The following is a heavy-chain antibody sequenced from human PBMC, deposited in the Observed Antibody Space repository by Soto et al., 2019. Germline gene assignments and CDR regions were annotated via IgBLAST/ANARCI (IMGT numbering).Heavy chain of an antibody. V-gene: IGHV1-46*03. CDR3: ARGKGYCSSTRCLWGENWFDP. CDR2: INPSGGST. J-gene: IGHJ5*02. D-gene: IGHD2-2*01. CDR1: GYTFTSYY. Sequence: QVQLVQSGAEVKKPGASVKVSCKASGYTFTSYYMHWVRQAPGQGLEWMGIINPSGGSTSYAQKFQGRVTMTRDTSTSKVYMELSSLRSEDTAVYYCARGKGYCSSTRCLWGENWFDPWGQGTLVTVSS.